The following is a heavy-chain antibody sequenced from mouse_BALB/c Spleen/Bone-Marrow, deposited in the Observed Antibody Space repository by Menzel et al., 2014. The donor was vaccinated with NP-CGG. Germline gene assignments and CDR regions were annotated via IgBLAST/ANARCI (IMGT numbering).Heavy chain of an antibody. V-gene: IGHV5-9*02. Sequence: EVQLVESGGGLVKPGGSLKLSCAASGFAFSSYDMSWVRQTPEKRLEWVATISSGGSYTYCPDSVKGRFTISRDNARNALYLQMSSLRSEETALYCCARHGWYGGYFDGWGAGTTVTVSS. CDR2: ISSGGSYT. D-gene: IGHD1-1*02. J-gene: IGHJ1*01. CDR1: GFAFSSYD. CDR3: ARHGWYGGYFDG.